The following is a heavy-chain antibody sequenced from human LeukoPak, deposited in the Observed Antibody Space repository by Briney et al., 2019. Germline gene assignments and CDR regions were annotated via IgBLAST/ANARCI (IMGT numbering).Heavy chain of an antibody. V-gene: IGHV4-39*07. CDR2: IYYSGST. CDR3: ARGLASGWYPFAY. CDR1: GGPINSKNYY. D-gene: IGHD6-19*01. J-gene: IGHJ4*02. Sequence: SETLSLTCTVSGGPINSKNYYWGWIRQPPGKGLEWIGSIYYSGSTYYNPSLKSRVTMSLDTSNNEFSLQLTSVTAADTAVYYCARGLASGWYPFAYWGQGALVTVSS.